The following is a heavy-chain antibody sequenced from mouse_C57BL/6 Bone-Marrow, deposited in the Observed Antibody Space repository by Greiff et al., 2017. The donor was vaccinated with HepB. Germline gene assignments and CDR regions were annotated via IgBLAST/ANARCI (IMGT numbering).Heavy chain of an antibody. CDR1: GYTFTDYE. CDR2: IDPETGGT. CDR3: TRSENEDY. V-gene: IGHV1-15*01. Sequence: LVESGAELVRPGASVTLSCKASGYTFTDYEMHWVKQTPVHGLEWIGAIDPETGGTAYNQKFKGKAILTADKSSSTAYMELRSLTSEDSAVYYCTRSENEDYWGHGTTLTVSS. J-gene: IGHJ2*01.